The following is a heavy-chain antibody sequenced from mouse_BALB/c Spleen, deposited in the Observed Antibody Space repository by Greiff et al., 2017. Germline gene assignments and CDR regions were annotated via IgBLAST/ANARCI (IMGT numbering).Heavy chain of an antibody. CDR1: GFTFTDYY. V-gene: IGHV7-3*02. CDR2: IRNKANGYTT. Sequence: EVQLVEPGGGLVQPGGSLRLSCATSGFTFTDYYMSWVRQPPGKALEWLGFIRNKANGYTTEYSASVKGRFTISRDNSQSILYLQMNTLRAEDSATYDCARVIRGYAMDYWGQGTSVTVSS. CDR3: ARVIRGYAMDY. J-gene: IGHJ4*01.